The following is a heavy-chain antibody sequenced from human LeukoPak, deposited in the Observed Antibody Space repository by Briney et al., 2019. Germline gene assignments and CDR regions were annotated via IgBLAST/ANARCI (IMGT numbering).Heavy chain of an antibody. CDR3: ARDLQQLVAEYFQH. D-gene: IGHD6-13*01. Sequence: ASVKVSCKASGYTFTGYYMHWVRQAPGQGLEWMGWINPNSGGTNYAQKFQGRVTMTRDTSISTAYMELSRLRSDDTAVYYCARDLQQLVAEYFQHWGQAPWSPSPQ. V-gene: IGHV1-2*02. J-gene: IGHJ1*01. CDR1: GYTFTGYY. CDR2: INPNSGGT.